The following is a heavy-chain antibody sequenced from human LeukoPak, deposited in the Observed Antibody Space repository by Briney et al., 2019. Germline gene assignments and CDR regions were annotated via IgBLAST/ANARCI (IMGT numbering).Heavy chain of an antibody. V-gene: IGHV3-9*01. CDR3: AGYRQPDVAFDI. D-gene: IGHD5-18*01. J-gene: IGHJ3*02. CDR1: GFTFDDYA. Sequence: GGSLRLSCAASGFTFDDYAMHWVRQAPGKGLEWVSGISWNSGSIGYADSVKGRFTISRDNAKNSLYLQMNSLRAEDTALYYCAGYRQPDVAFDIWGQGTMVTVSS. CDR2: ISWNSGSI.